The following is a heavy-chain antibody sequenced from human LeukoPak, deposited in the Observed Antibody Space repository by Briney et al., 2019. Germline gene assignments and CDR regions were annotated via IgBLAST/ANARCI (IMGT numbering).Heavy chain of an antibody. CDR1: GFIFNNYW. CDR2: IKQDGSDK. Sequence: GGSLRLSCAASGFIFNNYWISWVRQAPGEGLEWVANIKQDGSDKYYVDSVKGRFTISRDNAKNSLCLQMNSLRAEDTAVYYCARQRRYCSGDNCYQRTFDYWGQGTLVTVSS. V-gene: IGHV3-7*01. D-gene: IGHD2-15*01. CDR3: ARQRRYCSGDNCYQRTFDY. J-gene: IGHJ4*02.